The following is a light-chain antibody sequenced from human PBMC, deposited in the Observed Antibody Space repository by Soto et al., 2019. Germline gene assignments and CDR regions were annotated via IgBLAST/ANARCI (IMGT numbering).Light chain of an antibody. V-gene: IGKV3-20*01. CDR1: QSVSSSY. CDR2: GAS. CDR3: QQYGSSRT. J-gene: IGKJ1*01. Sequence: EIVLTQSPGTLSLSPGERATLSCRASQSVSSSYLAWYQQKPGQAPRLLIYGASSRATGMPDRFSGSGSGTDFTLTISRLEPEDFAVYYSQQYGSSRTIGQGTKVDIK.